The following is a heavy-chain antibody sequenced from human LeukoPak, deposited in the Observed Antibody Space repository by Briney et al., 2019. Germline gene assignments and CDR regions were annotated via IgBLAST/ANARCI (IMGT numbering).Heavy chain of an antibody. Sequence: ASVKVSCKASGYTFTGYYMHWVRQAPGQGLEWMGWISAYNGNTNYAQKLQGRVTMTTDTSTSTAYMELRSLRSDDTAVYYCARYSYGCYYYYYMDVWGKGTTVTVSS. CDR1: GYTFTGYY. J-gene: IGHJ6*03. V-gene: IGHV1-18*04. D-gene: IGHD5-18*01. CDR2: ISAYNGNT. CDR3: ARYSYGCYYYYYMDV.